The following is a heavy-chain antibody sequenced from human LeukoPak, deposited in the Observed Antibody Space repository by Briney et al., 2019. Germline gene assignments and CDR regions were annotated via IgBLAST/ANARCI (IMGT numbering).Heavy chain of an antibody. CDR2: MNPNSGNT. V-gene: IGHV1-8*01. D-gene: IGHD3-22*01. CDR1: GYTFTSYD. CDR3: ARDDYYDSSGYYLA. Sequence: ASVKVSCKASGYTFTSYDINWVRQATGQGLEWMGWMNPNSGNTGYAQKFQGRVTMTRDTSISTAYMELSRLRSDDTAVYYCARDDYYDSSGYYLAWGQGTLVTVSS. J-gene: IGHJ5*02.